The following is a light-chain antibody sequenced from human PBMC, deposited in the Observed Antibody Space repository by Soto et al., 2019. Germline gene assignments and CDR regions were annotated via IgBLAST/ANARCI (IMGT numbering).Light chain of an antibody. V-gene: IGKV1-9*01. Sequence: IQLTQSPSSLSASVGDRVTITCRASQGISSYLAWYQQKPGKAPKLLIYAASTLQSGVPSRFSGSGSGTDFTLTISSLQPEDFAVYYCQQYDKWPPTFGQGTKVDIK. J-gene: IGKJ1*01. CDR2: AAS. CDR1: QGISSY. CDR3: QQYDKWPPT.